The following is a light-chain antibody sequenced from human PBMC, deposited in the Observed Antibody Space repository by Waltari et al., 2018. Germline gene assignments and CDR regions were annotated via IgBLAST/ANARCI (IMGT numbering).Light chain of an antibody. Sequence: EIVLTQSPGTLSLSPGERATLSCRASQSISSTYLAWYQQKPGQAPRLLIYGASRRATGIPDRFSGSGSGTDFTLSISRLEPEDFAVYYCQQANGFLTFGQGTRLDI. J-gene: IGKJ5*01. CDR2: GAS. CDR3: QQANGFLT. V-gene: IGKV3-20*01. CDR1: QSISSTY.